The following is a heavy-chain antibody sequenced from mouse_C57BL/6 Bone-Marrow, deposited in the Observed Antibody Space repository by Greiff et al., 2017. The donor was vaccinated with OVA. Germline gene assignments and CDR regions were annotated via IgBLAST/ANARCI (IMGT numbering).Heavy chain of an antibody. D-gene: IGHD4-1*01. CDR1: GYSFTDYN. CDR2: INPNYGTT. J-gene: IGHJ4*01. CDR3: ARSSNCFHYYAMDY. Sequence: VQLQQSGPELVKPGASVKISCKASGYSFTDYNMNWVKQSNGKSLEWIGVINPNYGTTSYNQKFKGKATLTVDQSSSTAYMQLNSLTSEDSAFYYCARSSNCFHYYAMDYWGQGTSVTVSS. V-gene: IGHV1-39*01.